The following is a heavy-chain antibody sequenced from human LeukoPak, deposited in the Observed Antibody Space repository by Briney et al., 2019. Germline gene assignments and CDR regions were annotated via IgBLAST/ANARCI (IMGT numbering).Heavy chain of an antibody. Sequence: PSQTLSLTCTVSGGSISSYYWSWIRQPPGKALEWIGYIYYSGSTNYNPSLKSRVTISVDTSKNRFSLKLSSVTAADTAVYYCARVSCTSTSCPGWIDPWGQGTLVTVSS. D-gene: IGHD2-2*01. CDR2: IYYSGST. V-gene: IGHV4-59*08. CDR1: GGSISSYY. CDR3: ARVSCTSTSCPGWIDP. J-gene: IGHJ5*02.